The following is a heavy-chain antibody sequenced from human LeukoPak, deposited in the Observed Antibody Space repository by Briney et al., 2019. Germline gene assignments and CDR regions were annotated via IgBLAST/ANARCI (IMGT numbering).Heavy chain of an antibody. CDR1: GYIFTNCG. J-gene: IGHJ4*02. CDR2: ISGYNGNT. V-gene: IGHV1-18*01. Sequence: ASVKVSCKASGYIFTNCGITWVRQAPGQGLEWMGWISGYNGNTIYAQKLQGRVTMTTDTSTSTAYMELRSLRSDDTAVYYCARAGHRRYYYDGGYDYWGQGTLVTVSS. CDR3: ARAGHRRYYYDGGYDY. D-gene: IGHD3-22*01.